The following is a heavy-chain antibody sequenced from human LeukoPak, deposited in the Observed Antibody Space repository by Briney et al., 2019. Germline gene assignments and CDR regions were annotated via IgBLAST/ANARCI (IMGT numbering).Heavy chain of an antibody. J-gene: IGHJ4*02. CDR1: GGSISSSSYY. V-gene: IGHV4-39*01. Sequence: PSETLSLTCTVSGGSISSSSYYWGWIRQPPGKGLEWIGSIYYSGSTYYNPSLKSRVTISVDTSKNQFSLKLSSVTAADTAVYYCARQNYYDSSGYYYKGVYFDYWGQGTLVTVSS. CDR2: IYYSGST. CDR3: ARQNYYDSSGYYYKGVYFDY. D-gene: IGHD3-22*01.